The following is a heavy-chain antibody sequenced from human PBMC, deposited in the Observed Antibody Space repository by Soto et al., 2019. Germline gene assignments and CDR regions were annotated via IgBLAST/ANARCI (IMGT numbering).Heavy chain of an antibody. J-gene: IGHJ5*02. CDR1: GFSFRSYA. CDR2: ISDGGDTS. D-gene: IGHD6-19*01. Sequence: DVQLLESGGGLEQPGGSLRLSCAVSGFSFRSYAMSWVRQAPGKGLEWVSVISDGGDTSYYADSVKGRFTIFRDNSKNTLHLEINRLRGEDTAIYYCARGGGPQWLATLFSDSWGRGTLVTVSS. CDR3: ARGGGPQWLATLFSDS. V-gene: IGHV3-23*01.